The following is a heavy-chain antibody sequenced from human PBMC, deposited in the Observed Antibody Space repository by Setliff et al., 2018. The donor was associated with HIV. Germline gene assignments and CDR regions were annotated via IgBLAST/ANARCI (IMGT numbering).Heavy chain of an antibody. V-gene: IGHV4-31*02. CDR2: IYYSGST. CDR1: GGSISSGGYY. D-gene: IGHD3-22*01. J-gene: IGHJ4*02. CDR3: ARASYSYDSTGYLY. Sequence: QTLSLTCTVSGGSISSGGYYWSWIRQHPGKGLEWIGYIYYSGSTDYNPSLKSRVTISVDPSKNQFSLKMNSVTAADTAVYYCARASYSYDSTGYLYWGQGTLVTVSS.